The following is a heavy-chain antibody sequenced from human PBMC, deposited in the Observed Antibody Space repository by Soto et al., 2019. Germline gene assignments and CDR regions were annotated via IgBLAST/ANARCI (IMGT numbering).Heavy chain of an antibody. CDR1: GYIFTNYA. V-gene: IGHV1-69*13. Sequence: SVKVSCKASGYIFTNYAMHWVRQAPGQRLEWMGWINPTNGTANYAQKFQGRVTITADESTSTAYMELSSLRSEDTAVYYCARDIPNYYYGMDVWGQGTTVTVSS. CDR3: ARDIPNYYYGMDV. CDR2: INPTNGTA. J-gene: IGHJ6*02.